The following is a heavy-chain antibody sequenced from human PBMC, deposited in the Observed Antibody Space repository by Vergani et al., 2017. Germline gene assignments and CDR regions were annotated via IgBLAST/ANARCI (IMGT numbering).Heavy chain of an antibody. V-gene: IGHV4-59*01. CDR3: ARQDVDTAMIDY. CDR2: IYYSGST. D-gene: IGHD5-18*01. Sequence: QVQLQESGPGLVKPSETLSLTCTVSGGSISSYYWSWIRQPPRTGLEWIGYIYYSGSTNYNPSLKSRVTISVDTSKNQFSLKLSSVTAADTAVYYCARQDVDTAMIDYWGQGTLVTVSS. CDR1: GGSISSYY. J-gene: IGHJ4*02.